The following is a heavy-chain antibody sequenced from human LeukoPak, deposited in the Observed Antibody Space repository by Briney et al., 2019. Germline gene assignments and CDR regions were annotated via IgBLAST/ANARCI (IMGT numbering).Heavy chain of an antibody. J-gene: IGHJ4*02. CDR3: AKDHSSGIDY. CDR1: GFTFSSYG. CDR2: ISYDGSNK. Sequence: GGSLRLSCAASGFTFSSYGMHWVRQAPGKGLEWVAVISYDGSNKYYANSVKGRFTISRDNSKNTLYLQMNSLRAEDTAVYYCAKDHSSGIDYWGQGTLVTVSS. D-gene: IGHD6-19*01. V-gene: IGHV3-30*18.